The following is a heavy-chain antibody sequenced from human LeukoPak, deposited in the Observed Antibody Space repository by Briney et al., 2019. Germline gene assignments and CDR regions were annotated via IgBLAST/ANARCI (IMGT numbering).Heavy chain of an antibody. CDR1: GYTVTGYY. CDR2: INPNSGGT. V-gene: IGHV1-2*02. Sequence: ASVKVSCKASGYTVTGYYMHWVRQAPGQGLEWMGWINPNSGGTNYAQKFQGRVTMTRDTSISTACMELSRLRSDDTAVYYCARELAVAGNVAEYFQHWGQGTLVTVSS. J-gene: IGHJ1*01. CDR3: ARELAVAGNVAEYFQH. D-gene: IGHD6-19*01.